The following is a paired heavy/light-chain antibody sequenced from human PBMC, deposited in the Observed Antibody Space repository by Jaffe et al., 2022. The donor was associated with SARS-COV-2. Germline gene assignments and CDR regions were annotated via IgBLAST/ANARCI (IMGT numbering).Light chain of an antibody. V-gene: IGKV3-20*01. CDR2: GAS. Sequence: EIVLTQSPGTLSLSPGESATLSCRASQSVSNNYLAWYQQKPGQAPRVLIYGASSRATGIPDRFGGSGSGTDFTLTISRLEPEDFAVYYCQQYGNSPWTFGQGTKVEIK. CDR1: QSVSNNY. CDR3: QQYGNSPWT. J-gene: IGKJ1*01.
Heavy chain of an antibody. CDR2: IHHSGNA. J-gene: IGHJ5*02. D-gene: IGHD6-13*01. CDR3: ARGASLYTNSWFNWFDP. CDR1: GNSISSVYY. V-gene: IGHV4-38-2*01. Sequence: QVQLQESGPGLVKPSETLSLTCAVSGNSISSVYYWNWIRQPPGERLEWIGSIHHSGNAYYNPSLKSRVTIEVDTSKSQFSLKLSSVTAADTAVYYCARGASLYTNSWFNWFDPWGQGTLVTVSS.